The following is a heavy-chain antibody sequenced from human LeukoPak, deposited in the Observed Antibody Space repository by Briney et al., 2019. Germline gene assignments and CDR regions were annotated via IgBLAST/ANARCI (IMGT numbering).Heavy chain of an antibody. CDR2: INHSGST. V-gene: IGHV4-34*01. Sequence: PSETLSLTCAVYGGSFSGYYWSWIRQPPGKGLEWIGEINHSGSTNYNPSLKSRVTISVDTSKKQFSLKLSSMTAADTAVYYCVTYYFDSSGPKKNYWGQGTLVTVSS. CDR3: VTYYFDSSGPKKNY. D-gene: IGHD3-22*01. CDR1: GGSFSGYY. J-gene: IGHJ4*02.